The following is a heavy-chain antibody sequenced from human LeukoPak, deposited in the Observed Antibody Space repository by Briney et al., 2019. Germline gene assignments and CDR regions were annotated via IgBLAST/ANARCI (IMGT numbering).Heavy chain of an antibody. CDR1: RGTFSSYA. J-gene: IGHJ4*02. CDR2: IIPIFGTA. Sequence: SGKVSCKASRGTFSSYAISWVRQAPGQGLEWMGRIIPIFGTANYAQKFQGRVTITTDESTSTAYMELSSLRSEDTAVYYCARGGDTAMVTPFDYWGQGTLVTVSS. D-gene: IGHD5-18*01. V-gene: IGHV1-69*05. CDR3: ARGGDTAMVTPFDY.